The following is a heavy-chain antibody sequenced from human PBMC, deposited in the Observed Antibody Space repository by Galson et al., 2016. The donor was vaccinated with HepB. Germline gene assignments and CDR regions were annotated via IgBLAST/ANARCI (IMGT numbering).Heavy chain of an antibody. J-gene: IGHJ3*02. Sequence: SLRLSCAGSGFTFSTYALNWVRQAPGRGLEWVSVISASGAYTYYADSVKGRFSISRDNSKNTLFLQMSSLRADDTAVYYYAKDRNPLPVSTPDDAYDIWGQGTMVTVSS. CDR1: GFTFSTYA. CDR2: ISASGAYT. V-gene: IGHV3-23*01. D-gene: IGHD4-23*01. CDR3: AKDRNPLPVSTPDDAYDI.